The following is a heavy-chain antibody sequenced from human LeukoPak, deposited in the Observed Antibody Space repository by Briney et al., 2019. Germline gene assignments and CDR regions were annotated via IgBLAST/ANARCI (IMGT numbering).Heavy chain of an antibody. D-gene: IGHD4-17*01. CDR3: ARRGESTTYGDYRFDY. CDR1: GFTFSNHA. CDR2: ISGSSGLT. J-gene: IGHJ4*02. V-gene: IGHV3-23*01. Sequence: GGSLRLSCAASGFTFSNHAMSWVRQAPGRGLEWVSAISGSSGLTYYAGSVKGRFTISRDNSKNTLFLQMNSLRAEDTAVYYCARRGESTTYGDYRFDYWGQGTLVTVSS.